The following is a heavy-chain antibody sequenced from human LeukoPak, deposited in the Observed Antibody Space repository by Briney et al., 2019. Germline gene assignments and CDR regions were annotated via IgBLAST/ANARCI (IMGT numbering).Heavy chain of an antibody. CDR3: ARTDCGGDCYSSRGWFDP. Sequence: ASVKVSCKASGYTFTSYGITWVRQAPGRGLEWMGWINTYNGNTKYAQKLQGRVTMTTDTSTSTAYMELSSLRSEDTAMYYCARTDCGGDCYSSRGWFDPWGQGTLVTVSS. J-gene: IGHJ5*02. V-gene: IGHV1-18*01. CDR1: GYTFTSYG. CDR2: INTYNGNT. D-gene: IGHD2-21*02.